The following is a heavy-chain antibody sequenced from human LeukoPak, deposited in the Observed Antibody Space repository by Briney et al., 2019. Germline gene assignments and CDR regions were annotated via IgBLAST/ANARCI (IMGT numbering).Heavy chain of an antibody. CDR1: GFTITKKY. V-gene: IGHV3-53*01. Sequence: PGGSLRLSCAASGFTITKKYMSWVRQAPGKGLGWVSLIYSAGGTSYADSVKGRFTISRDNSKNTLYLQMNSLRLEDTAVYYCASSNCDGDCYLDYWGQGTLVTVSS. J-gene: IGHJ4*02. CDR2: IYSAGGT. D-gene: IGHD2-21*02. CDR3: ASSNCDGDCYLDY.